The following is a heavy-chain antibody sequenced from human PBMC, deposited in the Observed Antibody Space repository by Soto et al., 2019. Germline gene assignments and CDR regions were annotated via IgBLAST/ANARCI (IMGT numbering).Heavy chain of an antibody. Sequence: ASVKVSCKASGYTFTSYAIHWVRQAPGQRLEWMGWINAGNSDTKYSQKFQGRVTITSDTSASTAYMELSSLRSEDTAVYYCARESRSSCNDYWGQGTLVTVSS. CDR2: INAGNSDT. D-gene: IGHD6-13*01. V-gene: IGHV1-3*01. CDR3: ARESRSSCNDY. CDR1: GYTFTSYA. J-gene: IGHJ4*02.